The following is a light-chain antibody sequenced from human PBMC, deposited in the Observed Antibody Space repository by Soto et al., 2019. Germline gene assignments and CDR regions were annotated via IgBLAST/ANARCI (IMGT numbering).Light chain of an antibody. CDR2: DVS. Sequence: QSVLTQPASVSGPPGQSITISCTGTSSDVGYYNYVSWYQQHPGKAPKLMIYDVSNRPSGVSNRFSGSKSGNTASLTISGLQAEDDADYYCSSYRSASTLFVFGSGTKLTVL. CDR1: SSDVGYYNY. V-gene: IGLV2-14*01. J-gene: IGLJ1*01. CDR3: SSYRSASTLFV.